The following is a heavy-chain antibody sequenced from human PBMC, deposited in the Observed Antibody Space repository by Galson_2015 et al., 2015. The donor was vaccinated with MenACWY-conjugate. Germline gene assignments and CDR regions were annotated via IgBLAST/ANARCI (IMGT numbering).Heavy chain of an antibody. D-gene: IGHD2-15*01. CDR1: GFTVNTYG. CDR3: ARGRYCSSGSCYFDD. V-gene: IGHV3-48*01. J-gene: IGHJ4*02. Sequence: SLRLSCAVSGFTVNTYGMNWVRQAPGKGLEWVSYISSSTSTIYFADSVKGRFTISRDNAKNSLYLQMNSLRAEDTAVYYCARGRYCSSGSCYFDDWGQGTLVTVSS. CDR2: ISSSTSTI.